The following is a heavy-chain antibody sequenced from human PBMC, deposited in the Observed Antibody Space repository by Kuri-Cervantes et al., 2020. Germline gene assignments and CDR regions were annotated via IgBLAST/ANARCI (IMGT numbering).Heavy chain of an antibody. CDR3: ARGQLERLSPNWFDP. CDR1: GGSSSGYY. CDR2: INHSGST. V-gene: IGHV4-34*01. D-gene: IGHD1-1*01. Sequence: SQTISLTCAVYGGSSSGYYWSWIRQPPGKGLEWIGEINHSGSTNYNPSLKSRVTISVDTSKNQFSLKLSSVTAADTGVYYCARGQLERLSPNWFDPWGQGTLVTVSS. J-gene: IGHJ5*02.